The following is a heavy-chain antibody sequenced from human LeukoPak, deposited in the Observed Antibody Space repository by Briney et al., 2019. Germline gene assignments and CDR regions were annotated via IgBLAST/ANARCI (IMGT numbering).Heavy chain of an antibody. V-gene: IGHV3-48*03. CDR3: AELGITMIGGV. J-gene: IGHJ6*04. D-gene: IGHD3-10*02. CDR2: ISSSGSTI. Sequence: GGSLRLSCAASGFTFSSYEMNWVRQAPGKGLEWVSYISSSGSTIYYADSVKGRFTISKDNAKNSLYLQMNSLRAKDTAVYYCAELGITMIGGVWGKGTTVTISS. CDR1: GFTFSSYE.